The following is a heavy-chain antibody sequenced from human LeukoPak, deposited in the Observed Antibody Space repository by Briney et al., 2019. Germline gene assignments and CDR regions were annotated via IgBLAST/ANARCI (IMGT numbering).Heavy chain of an antibody. CDR2: INSDGSST. J-gene: IGHJ4*02. V-gene: IGHV3-74*01. Sequence: GGSLRLSCAASGFTFSAFWMHWVRQAPGKGLVWVSRINSDGSSTSYADSVKGRFTISRDNAKNTLYLQMNSLRAEDTAVYYCARDTDTVTTILDYWGQGTLVTVSS. CDR1: GFTFSAFW. CDR3: ARDTDTVTTILDY. D-gene: IGHD4-17*01.